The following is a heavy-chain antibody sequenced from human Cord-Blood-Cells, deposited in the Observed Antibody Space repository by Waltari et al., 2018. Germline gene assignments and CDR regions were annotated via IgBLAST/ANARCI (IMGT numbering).Heavy chain of an antibody. J-gene: IGHJ4*02. CDR3: ARGAAARPN. CDR1: GFPFSSYW. CDR2: IKQDGSEK. Sequence: EVQLVESGGGLVQPGGSLRLSGAASGFPFSSYWMGWVRQAPGKGLEWVANIKQDGSEKYYVDSVKGRFTISRDNAKNSLYLQMNSLRAEDTAVYYCARGAAARPNWGQGTLVTVSS. D-gene: IGHD6-6*01. V-gene: IGHV3-7*04.